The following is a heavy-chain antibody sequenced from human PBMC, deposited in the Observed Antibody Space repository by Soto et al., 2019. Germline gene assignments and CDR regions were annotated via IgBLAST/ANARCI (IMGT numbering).Heavy chain of an antibody. D-gene: IGHD2-21*01. Sequence: SETLSLTCTVPGGSISSYSWSWIRQPPGKGLEWIGYIYYSGSTNYNPSLKSRVTISVDTSKNQFSLKLSSVTAADTAVYYCARPWGLGPTHNPFGPFCQSTLIT. CDR2: IYYSGST. CDR3: ARPWGLGPTHNPFGP. J-gene: IGHJ5*02. V-gene: IGHV4-59*01. CDR1: GGSISSYS.